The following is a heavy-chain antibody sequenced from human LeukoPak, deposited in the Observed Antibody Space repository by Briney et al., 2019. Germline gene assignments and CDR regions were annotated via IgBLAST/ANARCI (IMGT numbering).Heavy chain of an antibody. V-gene: IGHV3-15*01. CDR2: IKSKTDGGTT. J-gene: IGHJ5*02. CDR1: GFTFSNAW. D-gene: IGHD2-15*01. Sequence: GGSLRLSCAASGFTFSNAWMSWVRQAPGKGLEWVGRIKSKTDGGTTDYAAPVKGRFTISREDSKNTLYLQMNSLRAEDTAVYYCARVVVVVAAPPCGFDPWGQGTLVTVSS. CDR3: ARVVVVVAAPPCGFDP.